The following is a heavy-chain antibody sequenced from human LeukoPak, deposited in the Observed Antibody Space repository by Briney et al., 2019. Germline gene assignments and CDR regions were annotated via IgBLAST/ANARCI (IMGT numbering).Heavy chain of an antibody. V-gene: IGHV1-2*02. CDR3: ARDRRSIGGYYYYAMDV. CDR1: GYTFTDYY. CDR2: INPNSGYT. J-gene: IGHJ6*02. D-gene: IGHD3-3*01. Sequence: ASVKVSCKASGYTFTDYYLHWVRQDPGLGLQWMGWINPNSGYTNYAQRFLGRVTMTRDTSIGTAYMALTSLIYDDTAVYYCARDRRSIGGYYYYAMDVWGQGTLVTVSS.